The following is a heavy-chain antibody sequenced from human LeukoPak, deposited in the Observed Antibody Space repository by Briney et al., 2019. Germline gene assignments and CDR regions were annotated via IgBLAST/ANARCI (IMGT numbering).Heavy chain of an antibody. CDR3: ARDPYSGGYGDYYYYYMDV. J-gene: IGHJ6*03. D-gene: IGHD1-26*01. V-gene: IGHV3-23*01. CDR1: GFTFSSYG. Sequence: PGGSLRLSCAASGFTFSSYGMSWVRHAPAKGLEWVSAISGSGGSTFYADYVKGRFTISRDNAKNSLYQQINSLRAEDTAVYYCARDPYSGGYGDYYYYYMDVWGKGTTVTISS. CDR2: ISGSGGST.